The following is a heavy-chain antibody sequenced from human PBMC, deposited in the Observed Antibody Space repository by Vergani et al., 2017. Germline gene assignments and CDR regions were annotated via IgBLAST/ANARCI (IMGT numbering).Heavy chain of an antibody. V-gene: IGHV3-53*02. CDR1: GFTVSSNY. D-gene: IGHD4-23*01. CDR3: ARGGDYGGNSGDDAFDI. J-gene: IGHJ3*02. Sequence: EVQLVETEGGLIQPGGSLRLSCAASGFTVSSNYMSWVRQAPGKGLEWVSVIYSGGSTYYADSVKGRFTISRDNSKNTLYLQMNSLRAEDTAVYYCARGGDYGGNSGDDAFDIWGQGTMVTVSS. CDR2: IYSGGST.